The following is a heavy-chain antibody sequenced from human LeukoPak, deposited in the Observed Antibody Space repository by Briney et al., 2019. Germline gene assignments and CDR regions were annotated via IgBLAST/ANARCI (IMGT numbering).Heavy chain of an antibody. CDR3: ARDHYYGSGSYDY. D-gene: IGHD3-10*01. J-gene: IGHJ4*02. CDR1: GFIFSDYY. V-gene: IGHV3-11*04. Sequence: PGGSLRLSCTTSGFIFSDYYMSWIRQAPGKGLEWVSYISSSGSIIYYADSVKGRFTISRDNAKNSLYLQMNSLRAEDTAVYYCARDHYYGSGSYDYWGQGTLVTVSS. CDR2: ISSSGSII.